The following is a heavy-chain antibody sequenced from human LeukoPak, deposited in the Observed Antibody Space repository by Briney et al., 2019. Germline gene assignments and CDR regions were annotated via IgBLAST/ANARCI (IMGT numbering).Heavy chain of an antibody. CDR2: IYYSGRT. D-gene: IGHD1-7*01. CDR1: GGSISSSIYY. Sequence: PSETLSLTCTVSGGSISSSIYYWGWIRQPPGKGLEWIGSIYYSGRTYYNPSLKSRVTISVDTSKNHFSLKLSSVTAADTAVYYCARGGTTDYWGQGTLVTVSS. J-gene: IGHJ4*02. CDR3: ARGGTTDY. V-gene: IGHV4-39*02.